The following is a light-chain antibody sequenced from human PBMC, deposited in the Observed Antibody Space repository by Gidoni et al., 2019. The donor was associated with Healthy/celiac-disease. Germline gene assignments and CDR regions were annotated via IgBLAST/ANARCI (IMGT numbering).Light chain of an antibody. CDR1: QSISSW. CDR3: QQYNSWAS. V-gene: IGKV1-5*03. CDR2: KAS. Sequence: DIQMTQSPSTLSASVGDRVTITCRASQSISSWLAWYQQKPGKAPKLLIYKASSLESGVPSRFSGSGSGTEFTLTISSLQTDDFATYYCQQYNSWASFGGGTKVEIK. J-gene: IGKJ4*01.